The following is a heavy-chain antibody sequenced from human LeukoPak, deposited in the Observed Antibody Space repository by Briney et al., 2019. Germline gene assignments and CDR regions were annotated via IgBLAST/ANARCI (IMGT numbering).Heavy chain of an antibody. CDR3: ARVSASGYYYYYYMDV. V-gene: IGHV4-59*11. Sequence: SETLSLTCTVSGGSISSHYWSWIRQPPGKGLEWIGYIYYSGSTNYDPSLKSRVTISVDTSKNQFSLKLSSVTAADTAVYYCARVSASGYYYYYYMDVWGKGTTVTVSS. CDR2: IYYSGST. CDR1: GGSISSHY. D-gene: IGHD3-3*02. J-gene: IGHJ6*03.